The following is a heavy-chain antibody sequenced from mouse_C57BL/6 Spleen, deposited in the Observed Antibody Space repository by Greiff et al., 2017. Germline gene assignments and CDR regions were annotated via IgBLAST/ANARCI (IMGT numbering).Heavy chain of an antibody. CDR2: INPGSGGT. V-gene: IGHV1-54*01. CDR3: ASRIITTATAYFDV. J-gene: IGHJ1*03. Sequence: QVHVKQSGAELVRPGTSVKVSCKASGYAFTNYLIEWVKQRPGQGLEWIGVINPGSGGTNYNEKFKGKATLTADKSSSTAYMQLSSLTSEDSAVYFCASRIITTATAYFDVWGTGTTVTVSS. D-gene: IGHD1-1*01. CDR1: GYAFTNYL.